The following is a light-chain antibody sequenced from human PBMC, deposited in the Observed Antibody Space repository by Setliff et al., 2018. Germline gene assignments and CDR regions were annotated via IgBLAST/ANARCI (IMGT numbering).Light chain of an antibody. CDR3: CSFAGRFYVR. V-gene: IGLV2-11*01. J-gene: IGLJ2*01. Sequence: QSALTQPASVSGSPGQSITISCTGTSSDVGGYNYVSWYQQHPGKAPKLMIYDVTKRPSGIPDRFSASKSGDTASLTISGLRAEDEADYYCCSFAGRFYVRFGGGTKVTVL. CDR2: DVT. CDR1: SSDVGGYNY.